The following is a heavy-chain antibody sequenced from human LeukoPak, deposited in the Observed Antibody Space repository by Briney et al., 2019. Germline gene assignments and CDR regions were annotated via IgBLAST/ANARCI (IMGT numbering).Heavy chain of an antibody. D-gene: IGHD1-26*01. J-gene: IGHJ3*02. CDR1: GYTFTNYG. CDR2: ISGYNGNT. CDR3: ARDLKWELTGDAFDI. V-gene: IGHV1-18*01. Sequence: ASVKVSCKASGYTFTNYGISWVRQAPGQGLEWMGWISGYNGNTNYAQKLQGRVIMTTDTFTSTAYMELRSLRSDDTAVYYCARDLKWELTGDAFDIWGQGTMVTVSS.